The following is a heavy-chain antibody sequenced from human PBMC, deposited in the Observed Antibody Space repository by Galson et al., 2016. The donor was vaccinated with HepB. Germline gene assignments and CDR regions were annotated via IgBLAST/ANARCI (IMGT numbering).Heavy chain of an antibody. CDR3: VRGVAGCDY. J-gene: IGHJ4*02. D-gene: IGHD6-19*01. Sequence: SLRLSCAASGFTFSRYDMHWVRQATGKGLEWVSAIGTIGDSYYSDSVKGRFTISRENAKSTVYLQINSLRAEDTAVYYCVRGVAGCDYWGQGTLVTVSS. V-gene: IGHV3-13*01. CDR1: GFTFSRYD. CDR2: IGTIGDS.